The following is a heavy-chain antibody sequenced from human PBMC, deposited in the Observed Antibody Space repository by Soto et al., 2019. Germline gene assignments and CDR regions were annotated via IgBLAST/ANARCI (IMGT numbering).Heavy chain of an antibody. V-gene: IGHV1-3*01. CDR1: GYTFTSYA. J-gene: IGHJ3*02. Sequence: ASVKVSCKASGYTFTSYAMYWVRQAPGQRLEWMGWINAGNGNTKYSQKFQGRVTITRDTSASTAYMELRSLRSDDTAVYYCARPGYYDSSGYKRGNAFDIWGQGTMVTVSS. D-gene: IGHD3-22*01. CDR3: ARPGYYDSSGYKRGNAFDI. CDR2: INAGNGNT.